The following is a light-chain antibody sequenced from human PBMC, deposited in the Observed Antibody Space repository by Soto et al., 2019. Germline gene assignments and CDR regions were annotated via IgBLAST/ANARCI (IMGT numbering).Light chain of an antibody. CDR3: LQRGNWPSLA. J-gene: IGKJ4*01. CDR1: QSVNRY. Sequence: EILLTQSPATLSLSPGERATLSCRTSQSVNRYLAWYQQKPGQAPRLLIYDASNRASGIPARFRGSGSGTDFTLTISSPEPEDFAVYYCLQRGNWPSLAFGRGTKVEIK. V-gene: IGKV3-11*01. CDR2: DAS.